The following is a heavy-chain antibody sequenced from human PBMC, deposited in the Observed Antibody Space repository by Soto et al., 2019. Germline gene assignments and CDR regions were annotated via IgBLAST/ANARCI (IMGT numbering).Heavy chain of an antibody. CDR2: IWYDGSNK. CDR3: ARARGPYIYYFDY. V-gene: IGHV3-33*01. D-gene: IGHD4-4*01. CDR1: GFTFSSYG. J-gene: IGHJ4*02. Sequence: QVQLVESGGGVVQPGRSLRLSCAASGFTFSSYGMHWVRQAPGKGLEWVAVIWYDGSNKYYADSVKGRFTISRDNSKNTLYLQMNSLRDEDTAVYHCARARGPYIYYFDYWGQGTLVTVSS.